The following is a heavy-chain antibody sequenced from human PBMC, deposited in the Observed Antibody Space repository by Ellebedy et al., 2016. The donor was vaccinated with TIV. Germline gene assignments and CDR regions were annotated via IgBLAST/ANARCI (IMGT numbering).Heavy chain of an antibody. D-gene: IGHD2-2*01. Sequence: ASVKVSCKASGYTFSDYHIHWVRHPPGQGLEWMGWISSNRCGSKYAQKFQGRVTMTRDTSISTAYMELSSLRSDDTAVYFCARDEPQVTPETELTSYAGMDVWGQGTTVTVSS. CDR1: GYTFSDYH. V-gene: IGHV1-2*02. CDR2: ISSNRCGS. J-gene: IGHJ6*02. CDR3: ARDEPQVTPETELTSYAGMDV.